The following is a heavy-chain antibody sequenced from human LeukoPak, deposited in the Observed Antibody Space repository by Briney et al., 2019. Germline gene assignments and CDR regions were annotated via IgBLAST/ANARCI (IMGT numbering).Heavy chain of an antibody. CDR1: GYTFTSYY. CDR2: INPSGGST. CDR3: ARDHRWYSSGSYIDY. D-gene: IGHD6-19*01. J-gene: IGHJ4*02. V-gene: IGHV1-46*01. Sequence: VASVKVSCKASGYTFTSYYMHWVRQAPGQGLEWMGIINPSGGSTSYAQKFQGRVTMTRDTSISTAYMELSRLRSDDTAVYYCARDHRWYSSGSYIDYWGQGTLVTVSS.